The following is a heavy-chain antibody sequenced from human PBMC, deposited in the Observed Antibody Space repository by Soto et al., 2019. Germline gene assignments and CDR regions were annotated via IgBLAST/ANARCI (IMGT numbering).Heavy chain of an antibody. J-gene: IGHJ4*02. V-gene: IGHV1-69*13. CDR1: GGTFISYA. D-gene: IGHD5-18*01. CDR2: IIPIFGTA. CDR3: ARVRDTAMDYFDY. Sequence: SVKVSCKASGGTFISYAISWVRQAPGQGLEWMGGIIPIFGTANYAQKFQGRVTITADESTSTAYMELSSLRSEDTAVYYCARVRDTAMDYFDYWGQGTLVTVSS.